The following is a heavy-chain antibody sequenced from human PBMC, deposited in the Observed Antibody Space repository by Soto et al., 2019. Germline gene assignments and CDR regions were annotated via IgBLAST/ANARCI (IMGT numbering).Heavy chain of an antibody. Sequence: GESLKISCKGSGYIFTNYWIGWVRQMPGKGLEWMGIIYPGDSDTKYSPSFQGQVTISADKSINTAYLQWSSLKASDTAMYYCASLSRLEPRSAFDYWGQGTLDTVSS. J-gene: IGHJ4*02. D-gene: IGHD1-1*01. CDR3: ASLSRLEPRSAFDY. CDR2: IYPGDSDT. V-gene: IGHV5-51*01. CDR1: GYIFTNYW.